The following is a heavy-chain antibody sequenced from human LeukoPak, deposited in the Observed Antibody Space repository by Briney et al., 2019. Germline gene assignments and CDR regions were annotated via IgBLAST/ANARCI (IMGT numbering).Heavy chain of an antibody. Sequence: SAKVSCKASGFTFTSSAVQWVRQARGQRLEWIGWIVAGSGNTNNAQKFPERVTITRDMSTSTAYMELSSLRSEEPAVYYCAARCSGGGSGYYDKYYGMDDWGKGTMVTVSS. CDR3: AARCSGGGSGYYDKYYGMDD. CDR2: IVAGSGNT. J-gene: IGHJ6*04. CDR1: GFTFTSSA. V-gene: IGHV1-58*01. D-gene: IGHD2-15*01.